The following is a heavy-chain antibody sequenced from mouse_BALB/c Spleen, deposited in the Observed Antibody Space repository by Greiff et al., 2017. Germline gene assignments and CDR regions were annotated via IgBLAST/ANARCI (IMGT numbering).Heavy chain of an antibody. J-gene: IGHJ2*01. CDR2: ISSGSSTI. Sequence: EVKLMESGGGLVQPGGSRKLSCAASGFTFSSFGMHWVRQAPEKGLEWVAYISSGSSTIYYADTVKGRFTISRDNPKNTLFLQMTSLRSEDTAMYYCARSPHYYGSSSSFDYWGQGTTLTVSS. V-gene: IGHV5-17*02. CDR3: ARSPHYYGSSSSFDY. CDR1: GFTFSSFG. D-gene: IGHD1-1*01.